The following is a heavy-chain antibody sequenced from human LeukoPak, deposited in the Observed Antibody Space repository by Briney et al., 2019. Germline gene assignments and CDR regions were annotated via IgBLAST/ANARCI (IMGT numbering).Heavy chain of an antibody. V-gene: IGHV3-23*01. J-gene: IGHJ3*02. CDR1: GFTFSNYA. CDR3: AKSNSPMGPTRAFDI. D-gene: IGHD2/OR15-2a*01. Sequence: GGSLRLSCAASGFTFSNYAMSWVRQAPGKGLEWVASVSDNAGNTYYADSVKGRFTISRDNSIDMVYLQMNRLRVDDAATYYCAKSNSPMGPTRAFDIWGRGTMVTVSA. CDR2: VSDNAGNT.